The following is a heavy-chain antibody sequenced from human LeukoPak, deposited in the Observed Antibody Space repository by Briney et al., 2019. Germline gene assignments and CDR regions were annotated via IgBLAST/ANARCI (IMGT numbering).Heavy chain of an antibody. D-gene: IGHD3-16*02. J-gene: IGHJ4*02. Sequence: SETLSLTCAVYGGSFSGYYWSWIRQPPGKGLEWIGEINHSGSTNYNLSLKSRVTISVDTSKNQFSLKLSSVTAADTAVYYCARASIRLGELSLCYFDYWGPGNPGHRLL. CDR3: ARASIRLGELSLCYFDY. CDR1: GGSFSGYY. V-gene: IGHV4-34*01. CDR2: INHSGST.